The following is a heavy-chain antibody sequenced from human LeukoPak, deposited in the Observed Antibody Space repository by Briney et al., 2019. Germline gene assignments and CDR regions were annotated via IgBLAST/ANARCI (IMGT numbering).Heavy chain of an antibody. CDR1: GYTFTSYG. J-gene: IGHJ3*02. Sequence: RASVKVSCKASGYTFTSYGISWVRQAPGQGLEWMGRIIPILGIANYAQKFQGRVTITADKSTSTAYMELSSLRSEDTAVYYCARDVIYYDSSGYYAFDIWGQGTMVTVSS. D-gene: IGHD3-22*01. CDR3: ARDVIYYDSSGYYAFDI. CDR2: IIPILGIA. V-gene: IGHV1-69*04.